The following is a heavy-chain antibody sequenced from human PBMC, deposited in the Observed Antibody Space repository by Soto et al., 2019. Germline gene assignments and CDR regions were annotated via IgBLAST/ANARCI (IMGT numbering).Heavy chain of an antibody. J-gene: IGHJ4*02. CDR2: IWADGDTK. Sequence: QVQLVESGGGLVQPGRSLRLSCAASGFTFNSDGMHWVRQAPGKGLEWLAVIWADGDTKFYADSVKGRITISRDKSNNKMYLQMDSLTHEDTTVSYCNGGSIWTLPQNEHWGPGTLVTVSS. CDR3: NGGSIWTLPQNEH. D-gene: IGHD3-16*01. V-gene: IGHV3-33*01. CDR1: GFTFNSDG.